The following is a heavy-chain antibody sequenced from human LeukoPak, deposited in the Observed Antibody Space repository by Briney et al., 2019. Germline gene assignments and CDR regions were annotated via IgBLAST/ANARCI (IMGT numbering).Heavy chain of an antibody. CDR2: IYYSGST. CDR3: ASPLYIAAAGIDY. V-gene: IGHV4-39*01. Sequence: PSETLSLTCTVSGGSISSSSYYWGWIRQPPGKGLEWIGSIYYSGSTYYNPSLKSRVAISVDTSKNQFSLKLSSVTAADTAVYYCASPLYIAAAGIDYWGQGTLVTVSS. D-gene: IGHD6-13*01. J-gene: IGHJ4*02. CDR1: GGSISSSSYY.